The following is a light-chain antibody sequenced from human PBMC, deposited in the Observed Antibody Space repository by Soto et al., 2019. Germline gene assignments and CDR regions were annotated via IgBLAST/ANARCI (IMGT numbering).Light chain of an antibody. CDR3: TSYTTTITYV. Sequence: QSVLAQPASVSGSPGQSITIFCTGTSSDVGSYNYVSWYQQHPGRAPKLMIYDVTNRPSGVSNRFSGSKSCSTASLTISGLQAEDEADYFCTSYTTTITYVFGAGTKVTVL. CDR2: DVT. J-gene: IGLJ1*01. CDR1: SSDVGSYNY. V-gene: IGLV2-14*03.